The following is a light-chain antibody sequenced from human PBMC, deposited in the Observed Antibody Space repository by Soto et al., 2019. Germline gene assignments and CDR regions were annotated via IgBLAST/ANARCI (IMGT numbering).Light chain of an antibody. CDR1: SSNVGSYF. Sequence: QSVLTQPPSASGTPGQRVTISCSGSSSNVGSYFVNWYLHIPGAAPKLLIYSDGRRPSGVPARFSGSKSGPSASLAISGLQSEDEADYYCAAWDVSLNGYVFGTGTKGTVL. J-gene: IGLJ1*01. CDR2: SDG. CDR3: AAWDVSLNGYV. V-gene: IGLV1-44*01.